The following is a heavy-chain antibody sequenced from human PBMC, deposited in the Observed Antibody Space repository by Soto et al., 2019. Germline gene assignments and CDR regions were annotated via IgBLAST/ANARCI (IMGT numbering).Heavy chain of an antibody. Sequence: EVQLVESGGDLVQPGGSLRLSCPVSGFTFSSYAMHWVRQAPGKGLEYVSAIDSSGDNTYYANSVKDRFTISRDNSKNTLYLQMGSLRDEDMAVYYCARVRIALSPGGAYYYYMDVWGKGTTVTVSS. V-gene: IGHV3-64*01. D-gene: IGHD3-10*01. CDR2: IDSSGDNT. J-gene: IGHJ6*03. CDR1: GFTFSSYA. CDR3: ARVRIALSPGGAYYYYMDV.